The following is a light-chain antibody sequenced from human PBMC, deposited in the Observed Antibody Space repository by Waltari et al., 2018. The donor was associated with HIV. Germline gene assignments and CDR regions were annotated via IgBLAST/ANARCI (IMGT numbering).Light chain of an antibody. Sequence: QSVLTQPPSASGTPGQRVTISCSGSSSNIGGNPVNWYQQLPGTAPKLLIYSDNQRPSGVPDRFAGSKSGTSASLAISGLQSEDEADYYCAAWDDSLNGYVFGPGTKVTVL. CDR1: SSNIGGNP. CDR3: AAWDDSLNGYV. J-gene: IGLJ1*01. CDR2: SDN. V-gene: IGLV1-44*01.